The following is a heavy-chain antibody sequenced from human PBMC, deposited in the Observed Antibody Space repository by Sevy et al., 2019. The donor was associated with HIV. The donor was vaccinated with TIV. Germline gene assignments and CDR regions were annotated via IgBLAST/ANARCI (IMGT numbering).Heavy chain of an antibody. CDR1: GFTFSSYS. CDR3: ARDIVGAFEGALDI. Sequence: GGSLRLSCAASGFTFSSYSMNWVRQAPGKGLEWVSSISSSSSYIYYADSVKGRFTISRDNAKNSLYLQMNSLRAEDTAVYYCARDIVGAFEGALDIWGQGTMVTVSS. CDR2: ISSSSSYI. J-gene: IGHJ3*02. D-gene: IGHD1-26*01. V-gene: IGHV3-21*01.